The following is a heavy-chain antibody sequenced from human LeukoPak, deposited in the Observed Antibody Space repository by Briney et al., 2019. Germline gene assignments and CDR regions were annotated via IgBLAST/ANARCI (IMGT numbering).Heavy chain of an antibody. CDR3: ASPKYDILTGYYGGYAFDI. V-gene: IGHV5-51*01. CDR1: GYSFTSYW. J-gene: IGHJ3*02. D-gene: IGHD3-9*01. CDR2: IYPGDSDT. Sequence: PGESLKISCKGSGYSFTSYWIGWVRQMPGKGLEWMGIIYPGDSDTRYSPSFQGQVTISADKSISTAYLQWSSLKASDTAMYYCASPKYDILTGYYGGYAFDIWGQGTMVTVSS.